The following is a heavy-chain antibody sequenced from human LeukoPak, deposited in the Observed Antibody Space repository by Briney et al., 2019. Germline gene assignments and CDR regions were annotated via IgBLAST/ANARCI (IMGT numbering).Heavy chain of an antibody. CDR2: IYYSGST. CDR1: GGSISSSSYY. V-gene: IGHV4-39*07. CDR3: ARSIKIPLASLDAFDI. Sequence: SETLSLTCTVSGGSISSSSYYWGWIRQPPGKGLEWIGSIYYSGSTYYNPSLKSRVTISVDTSKNQFSLKLSSVTAADTAVYYCARSIKIPLASLDAFDIWGQGTMVTVSS. D-gene: IGHD3-3*02. J-gene: IGHJ3*02.